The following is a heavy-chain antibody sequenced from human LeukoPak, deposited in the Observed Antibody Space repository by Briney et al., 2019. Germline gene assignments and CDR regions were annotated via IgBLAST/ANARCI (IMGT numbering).Heavy chain of an antibody. D-gene: IGHD5-18*01. V-gene: IGHV3-23*01. CDR1: GFTFSSYA. J-gene: IGHJ4*02. CDR2: ISGSGGST. Sequence: GGSLRLSCAASGFTFSSYAMSWVRQAPGKGLEWVSAISGSGGSTYYADSVKGRFTISRDNSKNTLYLQMSSLRAEDTAVYYCAKDTKVQLWLPLYYFDYWGQGTLVTVSS. CDR3: AKDTKVQLWLPLYYFDY.